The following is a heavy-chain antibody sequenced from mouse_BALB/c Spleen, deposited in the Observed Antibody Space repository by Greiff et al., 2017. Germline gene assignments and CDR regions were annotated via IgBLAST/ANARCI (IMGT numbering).Heavy chain of an antibody. J-gene: IGHJ2*01. Sequence: EVMLVESGGGLVQPGGSLRLSCATSGFTFTDYYMSWVRQPPGKALEWLGFIRNKANGYTTEYSASVKGRFTISRDNSQSILYLQMNTLRAEDSATYYCARDGNYLDYGGQGTPLTVSS. CDR3: ARDGNYLDY. CDR1: GFTFTDYY. V-gene: IGHV7-3*02. CDR2: IRNKANGYTT.